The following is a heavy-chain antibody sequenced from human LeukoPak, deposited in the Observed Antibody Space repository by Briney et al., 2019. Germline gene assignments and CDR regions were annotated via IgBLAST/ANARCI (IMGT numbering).Heavy chain of an antibody. CDR2: VNPSDGST. Sequence: ASVKVSCKASGYTFTSYYMHWVRQAPGQGLEWMGIVNPSDGSTSYSQKFQGRVTMTRYMSTSTVYMELSSLKSEDTAVYFGAKFDSLTFDYWGQGTLVTVSS. J-gene: IGHJ4*02. CDR3: AKFDSLTFDY. CDR1: GYTFTSYY. V-gene: IGHV1-46*01. D-gene: IGHD1-20*01.